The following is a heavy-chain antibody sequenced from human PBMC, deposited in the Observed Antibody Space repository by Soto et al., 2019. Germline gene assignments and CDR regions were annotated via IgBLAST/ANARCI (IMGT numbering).Heavy chain of an antibody. CDR2: IYYSGST. Sequence: SETLSLTCTVSGGSISSYYWSWIRQPPGKGLEWIGYIYYSGSTNYNPSLKSRVTISVDTSKNQFSLKLSSVTAADTAVYYCARDEKGDGYNSYWGQGTLVTVSS. CDR1: GGSISSYY. J-gene: IGHJ4*02. D-gene: IGHD5-12*01. CDR3: ARDEKGDGYNSY. V-gene: IGHV4-59*01.